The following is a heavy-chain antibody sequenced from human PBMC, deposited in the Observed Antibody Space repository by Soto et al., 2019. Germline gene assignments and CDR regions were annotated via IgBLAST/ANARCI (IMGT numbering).Heavy chain of an antibody. V-gene: IGHV3-13*01. J-gene: IGHJ6*02. Sequence: PGGSLRLSCAAPGLTFSSYDMHWVRQATGKGLEWVSAIGTAGDTYYPGSVKGRFTISRENAKNSLYLQMNSLRAGDTAVYYCASAFQPLPAAGYYYGMDVWGQGTTVTVS. CDR1: GLTFSSYD. CDR2: IGTAGDT. D-gene: IGHD2-2*01. CDR3: ASAFQPLPAAGYYYGMDV.